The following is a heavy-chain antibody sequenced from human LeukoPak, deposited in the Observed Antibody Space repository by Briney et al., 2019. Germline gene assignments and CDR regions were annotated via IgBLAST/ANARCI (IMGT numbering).Heavy chain of an antibody. J-gene: IGHJ6*03. Sequence: TSGTLSLTCTVSGGSISSYYWSWIRQPPGKGLEWIGYVDHTGSTKFNPSLNGRVSISRDTSNNFFSLRLRSVTAADTAVYFCARGRVSSSTWYSTYYYFFYMDFWGKGTTVTVSS. CDR3: ARGRVSSSTWYSTYYYFFYMDF. CDR2: VDHTGST. CDR1: GGSISSYY. D-gene: IGHD4-11*01. V-gene: IGHV4-59*01.